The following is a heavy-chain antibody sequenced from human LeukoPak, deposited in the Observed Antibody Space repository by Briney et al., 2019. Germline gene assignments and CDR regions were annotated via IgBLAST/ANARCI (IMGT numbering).Heavy chain of an antibody. CDR2: IYYSGTS. CDR3: ARYCTSTTCILRGFDY. J-gene: IGHJ4*02. D-gene: IGHD2-2*01. CDR1: DGSISSRSVY. Sequence: PSETLSLTCSVADGSISSRSVYWGWIRQSPGKGLEWIGSIYYSGTSYYNPSLKSRVTISVDTSKNQFSLKLSSVTAADTAVYYCARYCTSTTCILRGFDYWGQGTLVTVSS. V-gene: IGHV4-39*07.